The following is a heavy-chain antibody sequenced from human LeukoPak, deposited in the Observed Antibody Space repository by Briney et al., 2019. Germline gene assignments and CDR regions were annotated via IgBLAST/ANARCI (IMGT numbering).Heavy chain of an antibody. CDR3: ARAFYPGYYSYMAV. CDR2: IYYSGST. Sequence: SETLSLTCTVSGGSISSYYWSWIRQPPGKGLEWIGYIYYSGSTSYNPSLKSRVTISVDTSKNQFSLKLSSVTAADTAVYYCARAFYPGYYSYMAVWGKGTTVTVSS. D-gene: IGHD3-3*02. V-gene: IGHV4-59*01. J-gene: IGHJ6*03. CDR1: GGSISSYY.